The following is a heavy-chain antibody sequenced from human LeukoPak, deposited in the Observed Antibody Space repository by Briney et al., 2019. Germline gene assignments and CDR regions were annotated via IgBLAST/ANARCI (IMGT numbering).Heavy chain of an antibody. V-gene: IGHV4-39*07. D-gene: IGHD3-22*01. CDR3: ATRADYYDSSGYYS. CDR1: GGSISSSSYY. Sequence: SETLSLTCTVSGGSISSSSYYWGWIRQPPGKGLEWIGSIYYSGSTYYNPSLKSRVTISVDKSKNQFSLKLSSVTAADTAVYYCATRADYYDSSGYYSWGQGTLVTVSS. J-gene: IGHJ4*02. CDR2: IYYSGST.